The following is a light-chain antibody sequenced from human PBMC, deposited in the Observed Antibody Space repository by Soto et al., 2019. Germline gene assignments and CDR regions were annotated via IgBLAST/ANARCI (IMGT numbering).Light chain of an antibody. CDR1: QSVSSSY. CDR2: GAS. Sequence: EIVLTQSPGTLSLSPGEIATLSCRASQSVSSSYLAWYQQKPGQAPRLLIYGASSRATGIPDRFSGSGSGTDLTLTISRLEPEDFAVYYCQQNGSTPIFTFGPGTKVDIK. V-gene: IGKV3-20*01. CDR3: QQNGSTPIFT. J-gene: IGKJ3*01.